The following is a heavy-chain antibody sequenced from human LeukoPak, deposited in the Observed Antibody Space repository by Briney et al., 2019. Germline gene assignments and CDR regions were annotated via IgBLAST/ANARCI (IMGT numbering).Heavy chain of an antibody. D-gene: IGHD3-3*01. Sequence: ASVKVSCKASGYTFTSYGISWVRQAPGQGLEWMGWISAYNGNTNYAQKLQGRVTMTTDTSTSTAYMELRSLRSDDTAVYYCARDHYDFWSGRPYYFDYWGQGTLVTVSS. CDR1: GYTFTSYG. CDR2: ISAYNGNT. CDR3: ARDHYDFWSGRPYYFDY. V-gene: IGHV1-18*01. J-gene: IGHJ4*02.